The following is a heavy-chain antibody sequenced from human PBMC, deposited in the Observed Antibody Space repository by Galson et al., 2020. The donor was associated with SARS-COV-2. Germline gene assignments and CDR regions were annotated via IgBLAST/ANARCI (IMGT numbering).Heavy chain of an antibody. J-gene: IGHJ6*03. D-gene: IGHD3-10*01. Sequence: SETLSLTCAVYGGSFSGYSWTWIRQPPGKGLEWIGEINIGGNTHYSPSLRSRVPVSVDSSKNQFSLNLRSVTAADTALYYCARGHRGVVPSPVLGLGPYFSYYYMDVWDKGTTVTVSS. CDR2: INIGGNT. V-gene: IGHV4-34*01. CDR1: GGSFSGYS. CDR3: ARGHRGVVPSPVLGLGPYFSYYYMDV.